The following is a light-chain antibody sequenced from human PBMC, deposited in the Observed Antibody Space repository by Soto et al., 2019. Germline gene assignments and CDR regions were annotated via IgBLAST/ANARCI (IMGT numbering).Light chain of an antibody. J-gene: IGKJ5*01. Sequence: DIQLTQSPSFLSASVGDRVTITCRASQGISSDLAWYQQKPGKAPKFLIYAASTLQRAVPSRFTGSGSGTEFTRTISSLQPEDFATYYCQRLDNYPITFGQGTRLEIK. CDR1: QGISSD. CDR2: AAS. V-gene: IGKV1-9*01. CDR3: QRLDNYPIT.